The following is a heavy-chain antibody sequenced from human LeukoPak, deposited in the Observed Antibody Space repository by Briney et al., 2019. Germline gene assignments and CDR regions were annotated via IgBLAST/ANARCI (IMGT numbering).Heavy chain of an antibody. CDR3: ATRVYCSSTSCHRRFNWFDP. CDR1: GGSISSSSYY. J-gene: IGHJ5*02. D-gene: IGHD2-2*01. V-gene: IGHV4-39*07. CDR2: IYYSGST. Sequence: ASETLSLTCTVSGGSISSSSYYWGWIRQPPGKGLEWIGSIYYSGSTYYNPSLKSRVTISVDTSKNQFSLKLSSVTAADTAVYYCATRVYCSSTSCHRRFNWFDPWGQGTLVTVSS.